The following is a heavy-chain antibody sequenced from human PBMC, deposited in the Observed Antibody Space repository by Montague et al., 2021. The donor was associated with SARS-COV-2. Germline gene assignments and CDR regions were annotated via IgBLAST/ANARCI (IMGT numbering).Heavy chain of an antibody. V-gene: IGHV4-59*01. CDR1: GGSISSYY. D-gene: IGHD4-17*01. Sequence: SETLSLTCTVSGGSISSYYWSWIRQPPGKGLEWIGYIYYSGSTNYNPSLKSRVTISVDTSKNQFSLKLSSVTAADTAVYYCAIVGAYGDYPTPPTFDYWGLGTLVTVSS. CDR2: IYYSGST. J-gene: IGHJ4*02. CDR3: AIVGAYGDYPTPPTFDY.